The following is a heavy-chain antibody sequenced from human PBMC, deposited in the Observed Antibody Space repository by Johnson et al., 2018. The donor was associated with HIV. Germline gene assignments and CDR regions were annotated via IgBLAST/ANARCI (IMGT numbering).Heavy chain of an antibody. CDR3: ARIDYRNYEEAFDI. CDR2: IRYDGSDK. Sequence: QVQLVESGGGVVQPGGSLRLSCAGSGFTFSSYGMHWVRQAPGKGLEWVSFIRYDGSDKHYADSVKGRFTISRDNSKNTLYLQMNSLRAEDTAVYYCARIDYRNYEEAFDIWGQGTLVTVSS. D-gene: IGHD4-11*01. J-gene: IGHJ3*02. V-gene: IGHV3-30*02. CDR1: GFTFSSYG.